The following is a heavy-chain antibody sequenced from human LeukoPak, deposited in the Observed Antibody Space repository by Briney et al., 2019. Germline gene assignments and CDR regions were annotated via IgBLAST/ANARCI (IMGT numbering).Heavy chain of an antibody. D-gene: IGHD3-22*01. V-gene: IGHV3-64*01. CDR1: GFTFSSYA. J-gene: IGHJ4*02. CDR2: ISSNGGST. Sequence: PGGSLRLSCAASGFTFSSYAMHWVRQAPGKGLEYVSAISSNGGSTYHANSVKGRFTISRDNSKNTLYLQMGSLRAEDMAVYYCARGPYSGYYYFDYWGQGTLVTVSS. CDR3: ARGPYSGYYYFDY.